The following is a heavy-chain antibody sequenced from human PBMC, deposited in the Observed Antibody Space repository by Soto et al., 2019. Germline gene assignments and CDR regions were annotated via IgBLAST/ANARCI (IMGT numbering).Heavy chain of an antibody. D-gene: IGHD5-18*01. J-gene: IGHJ4*02. V-gene: IGHV3-73*01. CDR3: TSRRDWTAVDPLDY. CDR2: IRNKTNNYAT. Sequence: LRLSCAASGFTFSDSAMHWVRQASGKGLEWIGRIRNKTNNYATTFIASVRGRFTISRDDSKNTVYLQMNRLRIDDTAVYYCTSRRDWTAVDPLDYWGLGTLVTVSS. CDR1: GFTFSDSA.